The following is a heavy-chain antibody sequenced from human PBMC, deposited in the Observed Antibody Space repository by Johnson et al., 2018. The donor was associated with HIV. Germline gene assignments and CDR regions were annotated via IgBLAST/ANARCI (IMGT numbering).Heavy chain of an antibody. V-gene: IGHV3-30*02. CDR3: ARALARGQWLADGYI. CDR2: IRYDGSNK. CDR1: GFTFSSYG. Sequence: QVKLVESGGGVVQPGGSLRLSCAASGFTFSSYGMHWVRQAPGKGLEWVAFIRYDGSNKYYADSVKGRFTISRDNSKNTLYLQMNSLRAEDTAVYYCARALARGQWLADGYIWGQGTLVTVSS. D-gene: IGHD6-19*01. J-gene: IGHJ3*02.